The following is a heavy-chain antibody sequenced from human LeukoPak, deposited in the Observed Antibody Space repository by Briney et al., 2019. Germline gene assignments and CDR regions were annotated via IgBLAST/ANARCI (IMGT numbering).Heavy chain of an antibody. CDR1: GGSISSGDYY. D-gene: IGHD4-17*01. V-gene: IGHV4-30-4*01. Sequence: SETPSLTCTVSGGSISSGDYYWSRIRQPPGKGLEWIGYIYYSGSTYYNPSLKSRVTISVDTSKNQFSLKLSSVTAADTAVYYCARGHGDYAPPDYWGQGTLVTVSS. CDR3: ARGHGDYAPPDY. CDR2: IYYSGST. J-gene: IGHJ4*02.